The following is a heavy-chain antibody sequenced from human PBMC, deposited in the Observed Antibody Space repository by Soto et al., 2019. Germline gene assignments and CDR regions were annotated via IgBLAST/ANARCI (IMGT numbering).Heavy chain of an antibody. D-gene: IGHD3-10*01. J-gene: IGHJ4*02. CDR3: ARAGTNMVQFDY. Sequence: SETLSLTCTVSGGSINSYFWSWIRQSPGKGLEWIGHIYYSGSTSYSPSLKSRVSISVDTSKNQFSLEVHSVAAADTAVYYCARAGTNMVQFDYWGQGTLVTVS. CDR2: IYYSGST. V-gene: IGHV4-59*01. CDR1: GGSINSYF.